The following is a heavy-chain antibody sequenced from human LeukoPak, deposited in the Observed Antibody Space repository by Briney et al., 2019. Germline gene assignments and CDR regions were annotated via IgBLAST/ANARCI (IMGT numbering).Heavy chain of an antibody. V-gene: IGHV3-48*03. CDR3: AGAFSGWSPKF. CDR2: ISSSGSTI. CDR1: GFTFSSYE. D-gene: IGHD6-19*01. J-gene: IGHJ4*02. Sequence: GGSLRLSCAASGFTFSSYEMNWVRQAPGKGLERVSYISSSGSTIYYADSVKGRFTISRDNAKNSLYLQMNSLRADDTAVYYCAGAFSGWSPKFWGQGTLVTVSS.